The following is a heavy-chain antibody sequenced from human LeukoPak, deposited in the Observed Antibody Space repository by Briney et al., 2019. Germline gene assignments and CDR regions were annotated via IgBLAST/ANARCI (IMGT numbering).Heavy chain of an antibody. Sequence: PSETLSLTCTVPGDSISSSSYYWGWIRQPPGKGLEWIGSIYHSGGTYYNPSLTSRVTISVDTSKKQFSLKLTSVTASDTAVYYCAGGGVAEPGDNWFDPWGQGTLVTVSS. CDR1: GDSISSSSYY. D-gene: IGHD6-13*01. J-gene: IGHJ5*02. CDR2: IYHSGGT. CDR3: AGGGVAEPGDNWFDP. V-gene: IGHV4-39*01.